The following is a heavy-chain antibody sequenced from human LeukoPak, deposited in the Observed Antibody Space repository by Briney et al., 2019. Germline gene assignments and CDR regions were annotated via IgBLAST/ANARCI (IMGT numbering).Heavy chain of an antibody. D-gene: IGHD1-26*01. CDR2: IYTSGST. CDR1: GGSTCSSY. V-gene: IGHV4-4*07. Sequence: PSETLSLTCTVSGGSTCSSYWSWIPQPAQKGLEWIGRIYTSGSTNYNPSLKSRVTMSVDTSKNQFSLKLSSVTAADTAVYYCAREASGGYDAFDIWGQGTMVTVSS. J-gene: IGHJ3*02. CDR3: AREASGGYDAFDI.